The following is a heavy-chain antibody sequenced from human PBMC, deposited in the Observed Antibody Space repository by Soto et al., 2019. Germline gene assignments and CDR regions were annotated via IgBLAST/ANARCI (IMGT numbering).Heavy chain of an antibody. CDR1: GGSFSGFY. CDR3: ARGQESTYYSSGFLPYYSYGLDV. J-gene: IGHJ6*02. CDR2: INHGGTA. V-gene: IGHV4-34*01. D-gene: IGHD3-22*01. Sequence: QVRLQQWGAGLLKPMETLSLTCGDYGGSFSGFYQNWLRQSPGKGLEWMGEINHGGTATYSPSPNCRVTMSVDRSKTQFSLGLRSVTAAASAVYFCARGQESTYYSSGFLPYYSYGLDVWGQGTTVTVSS.